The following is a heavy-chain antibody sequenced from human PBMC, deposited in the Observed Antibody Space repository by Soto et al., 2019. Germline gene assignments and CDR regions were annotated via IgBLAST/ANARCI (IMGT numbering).Heavy chain of an antibody. CDR1: GYTFTSYY. D-gene: IGHD2-15*01. CDR2: FNPTGDTA. V-gene: IGHV1-46*01. CDR3: ARTCSGGSCYSSYYYGMDV. J-gene: IGHJ6*02. Sequence: ASVKVSCKASGYTFTSYYIHWVRQAPGQGLEWMGIFNPTGDTASYAQKLQGRVTMTRDTSTGTAYMELGSLRSDDTAVYYCARTCSGGSCYSSYYYGMDVWGQGTTVTVSS.